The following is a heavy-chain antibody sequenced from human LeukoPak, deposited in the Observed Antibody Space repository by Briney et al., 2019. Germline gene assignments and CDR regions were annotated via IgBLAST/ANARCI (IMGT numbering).Heavy chain of an antibody. CDR1: GGSISSSSYY. D-gene: IGHD3-3*01. Sequence: SETLSLTCTVSGGSISSSSYYWGWIRQPPGKGLEWIGSIYYSGSTYYNPSLKSRVTISVDTSKNQFSLKLSSVTAADTAVYYCARGSITIFGAPQRVRNWFDPWGQGTLVTVSS. V-gene: IGHV4-39*07. CDR3: ARGSITIFGAPQRVRNWFDP. J-gene: IGHJ5*02. CDR2: IYYSGST.